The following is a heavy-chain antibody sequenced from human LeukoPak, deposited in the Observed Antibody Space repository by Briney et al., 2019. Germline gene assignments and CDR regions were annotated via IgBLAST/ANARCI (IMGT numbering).Heavy chain of an antibody. CDR2: ISYDENKK. CDR1: GFTFSNYP. CDR3: ARPQGDQYWYFDL. Sequence: GSLRLSCAASGFTFSNYPMHWVRHAPGKGLQWLAVISYDENKKYHADSVKGRFTISRDNSKNTLYLQVNSLRPEDTAVYYCARPQGDQYWYFDLWGRGTLVTVSS. D-gene: IGHD2-21*02. V-gene: IGHV3-30-3*01. J-gene: IGHJ2*01.